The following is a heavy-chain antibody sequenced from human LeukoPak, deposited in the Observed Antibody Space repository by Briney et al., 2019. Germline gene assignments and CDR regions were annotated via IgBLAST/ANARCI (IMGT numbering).Heavy chain of an antibody. Sequence: GESLRLSCAASGFIFRNYAMSWVRQGPARGLEWVSSLRGDGSTFYADSVKGRFTISRDNSKNTLYLQMNSLRAEDTAVYYCARAGGDPYYYYMDVWGKGTTVTVSS. CDR2: LRGDGST. J-gene: IGHJ6*03. CDR1: GFIFRNYA. CDR3: ARAGGDPYYYYMDV. V-gene: IGHV3-23*01. D-gene: IGHD2-21*01.